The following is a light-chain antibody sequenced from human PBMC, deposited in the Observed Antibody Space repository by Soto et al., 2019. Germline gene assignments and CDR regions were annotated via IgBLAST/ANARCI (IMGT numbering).Light chain of an antibody. V-gene: IGKV3-20*01. CDR3: QQYGSSPPVT. J-gene: IGKJ4*01. CDR2: GAS. Sequence: EIVLTQSLCTLSLSPGERAILSCRAIQSVSSSYLAWYQQKPGQAPRLLIYGASSRATGIPDRFSGSGSGTDFPLTISRLEPEDFAVYYCQQYGSSPPVTFGGGTKVEIK. CDR1: QSVSSSY.